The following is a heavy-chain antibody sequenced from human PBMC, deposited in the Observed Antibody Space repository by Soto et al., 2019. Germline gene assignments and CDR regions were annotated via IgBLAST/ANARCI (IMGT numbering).Heavy chain of an antibody. D-gene: IGHD6-13*01. CDR1: GFTVSDNY. CDR3: AIGFSAGKGYPPDF. Sequence: GGYPRLSCAVSGFTVSDNYMSWVRQAPGKGLEGVSVIYSGGYTAYGDSVKGRFTISRDNSKNTLYLQMNSLRADDTPVYYCAIGFSAGKGYPPDFWGQGYLVTVSS. CDR2: IYSGGYT. J-gene: IGHJ1*01. V-gene: IGHV3-53*01.